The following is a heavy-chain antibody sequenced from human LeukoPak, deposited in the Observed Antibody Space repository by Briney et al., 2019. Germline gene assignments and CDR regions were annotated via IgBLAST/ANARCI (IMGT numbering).Heavy chain of an antibody. CDR2: ISSCSSTI. J-gene: IGHJ4*02. CDR1: GFTFSSSS. Sequence: QAGGSLRLSCAASGFTFSSSSMNWVRQAPGKGLEWVSYISSCSSTIYFAVSVKGRLTISRDNAKNSLYLQMNSLRAEDTAVYYCARVGYYGHYFGYWGQGTLVTVSS. D-gene: IGHD3-10*01. V-gene: IGHV3-48*01. CDR3: ARVGYYGHYFGY.